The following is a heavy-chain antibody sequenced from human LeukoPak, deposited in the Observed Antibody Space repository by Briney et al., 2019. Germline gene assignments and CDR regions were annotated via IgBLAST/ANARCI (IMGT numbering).Heavy chain of an antibody. Sequence: GGSLRLSCTASGFTFSNYAMSWVRQAPGKGLEWVSTISGSGINTYYPDSVKGRFSISRDKSKTTLYLQINSLRAEDTAVYYCGLLGSLKLGVAGHYWYFNLWGRGTLVTVSS. D-gene: IGHD6-19*01. CDR1: GFTFSNYA. CDR3: GLLGSLKLGVAGHYWYFNL. V-gene: IGHV3-23*01. CDR2: ISGSGINT. J-gene: IGHJ2*01.